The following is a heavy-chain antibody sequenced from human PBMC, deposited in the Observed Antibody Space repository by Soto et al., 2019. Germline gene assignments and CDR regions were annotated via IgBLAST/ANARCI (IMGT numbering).Heavy chain of an antibody. CDR2: IFWDDDQ. J-gene: IGHJ3*01. Sequence: QITLKESGPTLVKPTQTLTLTCTFSGFSLSADGVGVGWIRQPPGKALEWLALIFWDDDQRYSPSLKTRLTITKDTSKNQVVLTMTNMDHVDTATYYCAHAYGGTSWPNDVFDVWGQGTVVTVSS. CDR3: AHAYGGTSWPNDVFDV. V-gene: IGHV2-5*02. CDR1: GFSLSADGVG. D-gene: IGHD2-2*01.